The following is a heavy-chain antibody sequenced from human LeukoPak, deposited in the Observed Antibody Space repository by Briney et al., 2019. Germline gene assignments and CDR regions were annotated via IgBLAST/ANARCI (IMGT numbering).Heavy chain of an antibody. V-gene: IGHV5-51*01. D-gene: IGHD2-15*01. CDR2: IYPGDSDT. J-gene: IGHJ4*02. Sequence: GESLKISCKGSGYSFTSYWIGWVRQMPGKGLEWMGIIYPGDSDTRYSPSFQGQVTISADKSISTAYLQWSSLKASDTAMYYCARAIGYCSGGSCPLDYWGQGTLVTVSS. CDR3: ARAIGYCSGGSCPLDY. CDR1: GYSFTSYW.